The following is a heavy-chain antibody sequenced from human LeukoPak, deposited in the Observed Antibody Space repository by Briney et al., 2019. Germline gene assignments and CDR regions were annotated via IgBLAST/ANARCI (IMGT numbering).Heavy chain of an antibody. Sequence: GASVKVSCKASGYTFSSYDINWVRQATGQGLEWMGWMNPNSGNTGYAQKFQGRVTMTRNTSISTAYMELSSLRSEDTAVYYCTRGQKSALTYGSGTYAYYFDYWGQGTLVTVSS. CDR1: GYTFSSYD. J-gene: IGHJ4*02. D-gene: IGHD3-10*01. CDR2: MNPNSGNT. CDR3: TRGQKSALTYGSGTYAYYFDY. V-gene: IGHV1-8*01.